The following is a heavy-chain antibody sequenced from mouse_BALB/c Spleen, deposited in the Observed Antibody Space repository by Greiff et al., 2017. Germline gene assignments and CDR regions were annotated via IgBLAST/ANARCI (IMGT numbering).Heavy chain of an antibody. CDR1: GFSLTSYG. CDR2: IWAGGST. Sequence: QVQLKESGPGLVAPSQSLSITCTVSGFSLTSYGVHWVRQPPGKGLEWLGVIWAGGSTNYNSALMSRLSISKDNSKSQVFLKMNSLQTDDTAMYYCAREALYYDYDVRFAYWGQGTLVTVSA. J-gene: IGHJ3*01. D-gene: IGHD2-4*01. CDR3: AREALYYDYDVRFAY. V-gene: IGHV2-9*02.